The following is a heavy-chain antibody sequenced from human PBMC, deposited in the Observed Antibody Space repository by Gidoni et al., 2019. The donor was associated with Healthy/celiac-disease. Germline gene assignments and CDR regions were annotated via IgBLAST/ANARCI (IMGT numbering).Heavy chain of an antibody. CDR1: GGSFSGYY. V-gene: IGHV4-34*01. Sequence: QVQLQQWGAGLLKPSETLSPTCAVYGGSFSGYYWSWIRQPQGKGLEWIGEINHSGRTNYNPSLKSRVTISVDTSKNQFSLKLSSVTAADTAVYYCARGLRRRWFDPWGQGTLVTVSS. J-gene: IGHJ5*02. CDR2: INHSGRT. CDR3: ARGLRRRWFDP. D-gene: IGHD1-1*01.